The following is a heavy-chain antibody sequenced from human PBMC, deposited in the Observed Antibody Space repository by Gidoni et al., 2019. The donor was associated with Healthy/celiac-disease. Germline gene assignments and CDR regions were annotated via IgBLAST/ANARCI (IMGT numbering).Heavy chain of an antibody. CDR3: ARGRVLLWFGEPQYYFDY. D-gene: IGHD3-10*01. Sequence: QVQLQQWGAGLLKPSETLSLTCAVYGGSFSGYYWSWIRQPPGKGLEWIGEINHSGSTNYNPSLKSRVTISVDTSKNQFSLKLSSVTAADTAVYYCARGRVLLWFGEPQYYFDYWGQGTLVTVSS. V-gene: IGHV4-34*01. CDR1: GGSFSGYY. CDR2: INHSGST. J-gene: IGHJ4*02.